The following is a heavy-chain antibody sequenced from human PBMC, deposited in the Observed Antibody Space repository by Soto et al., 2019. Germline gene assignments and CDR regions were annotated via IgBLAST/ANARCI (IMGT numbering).Heavy chain of an antibody. V-gene: IGHV2-5*02. CDR3: ARLIAAAGIRYFDY. J-gene: IGHJ4*02. Sequence: QITLKESGPPLVKPTQTLTLTCTFSGFSLSTSGVGVGWIRQPPGKALEWLALIYWDDDKRYSPSLKSRLTITKDTSKNQVVLTMTNMDPVDTATYYCARLIAAAGIRYFDYWGQGTLVTVSS. CDR2: IYWDDDK. D-gene: IGHD6-13*01. CDR1: GFSLSTSGVG.